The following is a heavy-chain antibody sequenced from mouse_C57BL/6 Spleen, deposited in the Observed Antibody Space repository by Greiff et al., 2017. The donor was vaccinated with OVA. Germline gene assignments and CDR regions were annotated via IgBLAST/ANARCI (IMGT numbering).Heavy chain of an antibody. J-gene: IGHJ1*03. CDR3: ARDPGQDWYFDV. CDR2: IYPGDGDT. CDR1: GYAFSSYW. D-gene: IGHD3-3*01. V-gene: IGHV1-80*01. Sequence: QVQLQQSGAELVKPGASVKISCKASGYAFSSYWMNWVKQRPGKGLEWIGQIYPGDGDTNYNGKFKGKATLTADKSSSTAYMQRSSLTSEDSAVYFCARDPGQDWYFDVWGTGTTVTVSS.